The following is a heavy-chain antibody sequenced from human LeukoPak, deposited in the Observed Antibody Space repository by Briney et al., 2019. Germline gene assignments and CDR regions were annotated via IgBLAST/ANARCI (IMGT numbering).Heavy chain of an antibody. V-gene: IGHV3-48*01. D-gene: IGHD2-15*01. Sequence: PGGSLRLSCAASGLTFSNHSMDWVRQAPGKGLEWISYINGRGEAIFYADSVQGRFTISRDNAKNSIYLQMNGLTAEDTAVYYCARTYGSGSLDYGGQGTLVTVSS. CDR1: GLTFSNHS. J-gene: IGHJ4*02. CDR3: ARTYGSGSLDY. CDR2: INGRGEAI.